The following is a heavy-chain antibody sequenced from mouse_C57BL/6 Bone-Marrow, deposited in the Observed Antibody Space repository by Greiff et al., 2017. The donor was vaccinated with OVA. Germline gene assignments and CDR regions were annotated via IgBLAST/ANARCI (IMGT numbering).Heavy chain of an antibody. Sequence: VQLKESGAELVRPGASVKLSCKASGYTFTDYYINWVKQRPGQGLEWIARIYPGSGNTYYNEKFKGKATLTAEKSSSTAYMQLSSLTSEDSAVYFCARYDYPWGQGTLVTVSA. V-gene: IGHV1-76*01. J-gene: IGHJ3*01. D-gene: IGHD2-4*01. CDR3: ARYDYP. CDR2: IYPGSGNT. CDR1: GYTFTDYY.